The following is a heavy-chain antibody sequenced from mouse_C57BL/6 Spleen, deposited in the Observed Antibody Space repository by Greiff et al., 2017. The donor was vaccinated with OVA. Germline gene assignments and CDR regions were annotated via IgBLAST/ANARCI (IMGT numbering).Heavy chain of an antibody. V-gene: IGHV1-7*01. CDR3: ARDSSGYYAMDY. CDR1: GYTFTSYW. CDR2: INPSSGYP. D-gene: IGHD3-2*02. Sequence: VQLQQSGADLAKPGASVKLSCKASGYTFTSYWMHWVTQRPGQGLEWIGYINPSSGYPKSNQKFKDKATLTADKSSSTAYMQLSSLTYEDSAIYYCARDSSGYYAMDYGGQGTSVTVSS. J-gene: IGHJ4*01.